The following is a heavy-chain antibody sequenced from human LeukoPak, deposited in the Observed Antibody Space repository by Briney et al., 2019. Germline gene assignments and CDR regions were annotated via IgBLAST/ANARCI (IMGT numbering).Heavy chain of an antibody. CDR2: INPNSGGT. J-gene: IGHJ4*02. D-gene: IGHD1-26*01. CDR3: ARGLVGATYYFDY. CDR1: GYTFTGYY. V-gene: IGHV1-2*02. Sequence: GASVKVSCKASGYTFTGYYMHWVRQAPGQRLKWMGWINPNSGGTNYAQKFQGRVTMTRDTSISTAYMELSRLRSDDTAVYYCARGLVGATYYFDYWGQGTLVTVSS.